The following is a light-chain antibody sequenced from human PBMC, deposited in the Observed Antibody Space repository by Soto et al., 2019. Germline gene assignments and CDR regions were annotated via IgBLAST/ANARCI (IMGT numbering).Light chain of an antibody. CDR1: QSVSSY. CDR2: DAS. CDR3: QQRSNWSLT. V-gene: IGKV3-11*01. J-gene: IGKJ4*01. Sequence: EIVLTQSPATLSLSPGERATLSCRPSQSVSSYLAWYQQKPGQAPRLLIYDASNRATGIPARFSGSGSGTDFTLTISSLEPEDFAVYYCQQRSNWSLTFGGGTKVEIK.